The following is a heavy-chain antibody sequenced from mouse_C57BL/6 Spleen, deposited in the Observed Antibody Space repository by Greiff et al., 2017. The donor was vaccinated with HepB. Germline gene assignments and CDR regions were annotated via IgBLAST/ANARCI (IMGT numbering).Heavy chain of an antibody. D-gene: IGHD1-1*01. V-gene: IGHV1-5*01. CDR2: IYPGNSDT. CDR3: TREDYYGSSIYAMDY. J-gene: IGHJ4*01. CDR1: GYTFTSYW. Sequence: EVKVVESGTVLARPGASVKMSCKTSGYTFTSYWMHWVKQRPGQGLEWIGAIYPGNSDTSYNQKFKGKAKLTAVTSASTAYMELSSLTNEDSAVYYCTREDYYGSSIYAMDYWGQGTSVTVSS.